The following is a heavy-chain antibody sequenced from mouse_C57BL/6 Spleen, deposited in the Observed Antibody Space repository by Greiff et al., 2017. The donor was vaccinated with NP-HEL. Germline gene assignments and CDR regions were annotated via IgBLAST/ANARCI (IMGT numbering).Heavy chain of an antibody. D-gene: IGHD3-2*02. CDR2: ISDGGSYT. J-gene: IGHJ3*01. CDR1: GFTFSSYA. V-gene: IGHV5-4*01. CDR3: ARDQTAQATFFAY. Sequence: EVKLVESGGGLVKPGGSLKLSCAASGFTFSSYAMSWVRQTPEKRLEWVATISDGGSYTYYPDNVKGRFTISRDNAKNNLYLQMSHLKSEDTAMYYCARDQTAQATFFAYWGQGTLVTVSA.